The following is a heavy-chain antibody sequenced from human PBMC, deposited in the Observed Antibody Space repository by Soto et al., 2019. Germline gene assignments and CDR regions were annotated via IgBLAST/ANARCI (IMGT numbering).Heavy chain of an antibody. CDR1: GFTFKTYY. CDR3: ARGIYFGSARYYFDY. J-gene: IGHJ4*02. D-gene: IGHD3-10*01. V-gene: IGHV3-64*07. CDR2: ISSSGDST. Sequence: EVQLVESGGGSVQPGGSLRLSCAASGFTFKTYYMHWVRQAPGKGPEYVSAISSSGDSTYYADSVKGRFTISRDNSKNTMYLQMGSLRVEDMAFYYCARGIYFGSARYYFDYWGQGALVTVSS.